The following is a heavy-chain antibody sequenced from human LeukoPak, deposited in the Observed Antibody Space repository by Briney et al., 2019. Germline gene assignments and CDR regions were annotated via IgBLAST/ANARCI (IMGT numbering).Heavy chain of an antibody. V-gene: IGHV3-23*01. J-gene: IGHJ6*03. Sequence: GGSLRLSCAASGFTFSDYYMSWIRQAPGKGLEWVSAISGSGGSTYYADSVKGRFTISRDNSKNTLYLQMNSLRAEDTAVYYCAKDGYYGSGSYLFYYYYYMDVWGKGTTVTVSS. D-gene: IGHD3-10*01. CDR2: ISGSGGST. CDR3: AKDGYYGSGSYLFYYYYYMDV. CDR1: GFTFSDYY.